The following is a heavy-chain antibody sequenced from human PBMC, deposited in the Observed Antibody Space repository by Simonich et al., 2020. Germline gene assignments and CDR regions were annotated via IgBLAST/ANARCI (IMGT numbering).Heavy chain of an antibody. Sequence: EVQLVESGGGLVQPGGSLRRSCAASGFTFSSYDMHWVRQAKGKGLDGVPLFGTAGDKYYPGSVKGRFTIPRENAKNSLYLQMNSLRAGDTAVYYCARGGYSGSYNWFDPWGQGTLVTVSS. J-gene: IGHJ5*02. V-gene: IGHV3-13*01. CDR3: ARGGYSGSYNWFDP. CDR2: FGTAGDK. D-gene: IGHD1-26*01. CDR1: GFTFSSYD.